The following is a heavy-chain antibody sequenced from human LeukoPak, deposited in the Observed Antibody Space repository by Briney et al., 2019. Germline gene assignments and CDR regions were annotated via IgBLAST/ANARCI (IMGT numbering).Heavy chain of an antibody. CDR2: INTNTGNP. CDR3: ARVGYPVYYYYMDV. J-gene: IGHJ6*03. Sequence: ASVKVSCKASGYSFTGYYIQWVRQAPGQGLEWMGWINTNTGNPRYAQGFTGRFVFSLDTSVSTAYLQISSLKAEDTAVYYCARVGYPVYYYYMDVWGKGTTVTVSS. CDR1: GYSFTGYY. V-gene: IGHV7-4-1*02. D-gene: IGHD6-13*01.